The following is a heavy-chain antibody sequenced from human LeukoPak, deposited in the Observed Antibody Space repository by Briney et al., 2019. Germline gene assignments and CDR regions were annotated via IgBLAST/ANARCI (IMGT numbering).Heavy chain of an antibody. CDR2: IYYSGTT. V-gene: IGHV4-61*08. CDR3: ARSVVPAASNWFDP. CDR1: GGSISSGGYY. J-gene: IGHJ5*02. Sequence: SETLSLTCPVSGGSISSGGYYWSWIRQPPGKGLEWIGYIYYSGTTNYNPSLKSRVTISVDTSKNQFSLKLSSVTAADTAVYYCARSVVPAASNWFDPWGQGTLVTVSS. D-gene: IGHD2-2*01.